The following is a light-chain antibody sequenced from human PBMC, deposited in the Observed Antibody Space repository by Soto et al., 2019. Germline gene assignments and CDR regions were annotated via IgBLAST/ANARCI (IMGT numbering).Light chain of an antibody. CDR3: LQDYNYPLT. J-gene: IGKJ1*01. CDR2: AAS. Sequence: AIHMTQSPSSLSASVGYRVTITCGASQGIRNDLGWYQQKPGKAPKLLIYAASSLQSGVPSRFRGSGSGTDFTLTISSLQPEDFEPYYCLQDYNYPLTFGQGTKVDIK. CDR1: QGIRND. V-gene: IGKV1-6*01.